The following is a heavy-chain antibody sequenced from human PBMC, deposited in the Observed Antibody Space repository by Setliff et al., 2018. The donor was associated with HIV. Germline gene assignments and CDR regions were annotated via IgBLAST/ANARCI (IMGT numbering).Heavy chain of an antibody. CDR3: ARMSVSAAVYFDS. CDR2: IFNTGST. J-gene: IGHJ4*02. D-gene: IGHD6-25*01. CDR1: GESLSDYY. V-gene: IGHV4-59*04. Sequence: SETLSLTCAVYGESLSDYYWSWIRQTPGKGLEWIGYIFNTGSTYYKSSLASRLTMSIDTSRNQFSLKLRSVTAADTAVFYCARMSVSAAVYFDSWGQGTLVTVSS.